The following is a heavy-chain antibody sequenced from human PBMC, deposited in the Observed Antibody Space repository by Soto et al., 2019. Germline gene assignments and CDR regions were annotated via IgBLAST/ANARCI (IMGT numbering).Heavy chain of an antibody. V-gene: IGHV4-34*01. CDR1: GGSFSGYY. D-gene: IGHD2-2*01. J-gene: IGHJ4*02. CDR2: INHSGST. Sequence: QVQLQQWGAGLLKPSETLSLTCAVYGGSFSGYYWSWIRQPPGKGLEWIGEINHSGSTNYNPSLKSRVTISVDTSKNQFSLKLSSVTAADTAVYYCARGPRYCSSTSCYPSPIDYWRQGTLVTVSS. CDR3: ARGPRYCSSTSCYPSPIDY.